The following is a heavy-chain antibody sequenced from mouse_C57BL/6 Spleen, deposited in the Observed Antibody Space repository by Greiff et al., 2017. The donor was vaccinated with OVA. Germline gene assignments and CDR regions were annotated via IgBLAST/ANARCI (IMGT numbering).Heavy chain of an antibody. CDR2: IDPSDSYT. J-gene: IGHJ2*01. CDR3: ARGLLRSRGYFDY. CDR1: GYTFTSYW. Sequence: QVQLQQPGAELVMPGASVKLSCKASGYTFTSYWMHWVKQRPGQGLEWIGEIDPSDSYTNYNQKFKGKSTLTVDKSSSTAYMQLSSLTSEDSAVYDCARGLLRSRGYFDYWGQGTTLTVSS. D-gene: IGHD1-1*01. V-gene: IGHV1-69*01.